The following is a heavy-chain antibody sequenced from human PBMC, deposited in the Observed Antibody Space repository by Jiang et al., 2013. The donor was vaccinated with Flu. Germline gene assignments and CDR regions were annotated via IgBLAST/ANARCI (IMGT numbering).Heavy chain of an antibody. CDR2: VHCRGNT. D-gene: IGHD3-3*01. V-gene: IGHV4-39*07. Sequence: EWIGSVHCRGNTHYNPSLRRRVTMSADTSRSQFSLKMDSLTAADTAIYYCVRLPVANMFGVIVVNAFDTWSQGTLVTVSS. CDR3: VRLPVANMFGVIVVNAFDT. J-gene: IGHJ3*02.